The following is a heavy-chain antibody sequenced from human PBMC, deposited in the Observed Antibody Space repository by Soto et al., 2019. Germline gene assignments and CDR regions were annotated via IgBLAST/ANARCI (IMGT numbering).Heavy chain of an antibody. J-gene: IGHJ4*02. CDR1: GSTFTIYW. V-gene: IGHV5-51*01. CDR2: IYPNGSNS. D-gene: IGHD5-18*01. CDR3: ARVPHTAMVKG. Sequence: PGESLKISCQAPGSTFTIYWIAWVRQMPGQGLELMGIIYPNGSNSRYSPSFQGQVTISADKSISTAYLQWSSLKASDTAMYYCARVPHTAMVKGWCQGTLVTVSS.